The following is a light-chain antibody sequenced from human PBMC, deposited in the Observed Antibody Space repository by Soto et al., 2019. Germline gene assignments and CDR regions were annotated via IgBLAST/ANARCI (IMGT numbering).Light chain of an antibody. CDR1: QSISRY. Sequence: DIQMTQSPSSLSASVGDRVTITCRARQSISRYLNWYLQKPGKAPKLLIFAASTLQSGVPSRFSGSGSGTNFTLTIRSLQREDFATYYRQRNYSTLWPFGPGTQVDIK. V-gene: IGKV1-39*01. CDR3: QRNYSTLWP. CDR2: AAS. J-gene: IGKJ1*01.